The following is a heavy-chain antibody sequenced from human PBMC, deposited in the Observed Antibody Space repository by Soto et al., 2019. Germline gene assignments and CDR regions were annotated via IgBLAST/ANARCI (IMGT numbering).Heavy chain of an antibody. V-gene: IGHV1-69*13. J-gene: IGHJ5*02. CDR3: ARDPPSGIAPNWFDP. CDR2: IIPIFGTA. Sequence: SVKVSCKASGGTFSSYAISWVRQAPGQGLEWMGGIIPIFGTANYAQKFQGRVTITADESTSTAYMELSSLRSEDTAVYYCARDPPSGIAPNWFDPWGQGTLVTVSS. CDR1: GGTFSSYA. D-gene: IGHD6-13*01.